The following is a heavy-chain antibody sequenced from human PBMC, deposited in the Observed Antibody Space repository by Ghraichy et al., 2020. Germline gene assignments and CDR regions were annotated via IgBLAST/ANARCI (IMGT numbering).Heavy chain of an antibody. CDR3: ARVPYGSGSYTDY. Sequence: GESLNISCAASGFTFNTHAMHWVRQAPGKGLEWVSLILYDGNNKYYADSVKGRFTISRDNSKNTLYLQMNSLRAEDTAVYYCARVPYGSGSYTDYWGQGTLVTVSS. D-gene: IGHD3-10*01. J-gene: IGHJ4*02. CDR2: ILYDGNNK. CDR1: GFTFNTHA. V-gene: IGHV3-30-3*01.